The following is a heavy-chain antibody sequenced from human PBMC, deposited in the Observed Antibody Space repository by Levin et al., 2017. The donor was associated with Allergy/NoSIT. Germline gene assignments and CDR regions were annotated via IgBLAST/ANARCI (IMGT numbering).Heavy chain of an antibody. CDR2: ISYDGSNK. D-gene: IGHD2-2*01. CDR3: AKDFGGGVVPAVFDY. J-gene: IGHJ4*02. CDR1: GFTFSSYG. V-gene: IGHV3-30*18. Sequence: GESLKISCAASGFTFSSYGMHWVRQAPGKGLEWVAVISYDGSNKYYADSVKGRFTISRDNSKNTLYLQMNSLRAEDTAVYYCAKDFGGGVVPAVFDYWGQGTLVTVSS.